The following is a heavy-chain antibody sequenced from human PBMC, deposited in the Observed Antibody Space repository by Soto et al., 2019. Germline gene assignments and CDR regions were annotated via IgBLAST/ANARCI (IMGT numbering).Heavy chain of an antibody. J-gene: IGHJ5*02. CDR1: GGSISSGGYY. CDR3: ARGAFRGVMYGWFDP. CDR2: IYYSGST. V-gene: IGHV4-31*03. Sequence: SETLSLTCTVSGGSISSGGYYWSWIRQHPGKGLEWIGYIYYSGSTYYNPSLKSRVTISVDTSKNQFSLKLSSVTAADTAVYYCARGAFRGVMYGWFDPWGQGTLVTVSS. D-gene: IGHD3-10*01.